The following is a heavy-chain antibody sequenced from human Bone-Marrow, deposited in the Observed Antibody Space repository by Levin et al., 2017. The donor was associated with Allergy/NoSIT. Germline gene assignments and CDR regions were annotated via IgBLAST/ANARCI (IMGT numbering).Heavy chain of an antibody. J-gene: IGHJ6*03. D-gene: IGHD6-6*01. CDR1: GGSFSGSY. CDR3: ARGKSIAARRPSYYYYYYMDV. V-gene: IGHV4-34*01. Sequence: SQTLSLTCAVYGGSFSGSYWSWIRQPPGKGLEWIGEINHSGSTNYNPSLKSRVTISVDTSKNQFSLKLSSVTAADTAVYYCARGKSIAARRPSYYYYYYMDVWGKGTTVTVSS. CDR2: INHSGST.